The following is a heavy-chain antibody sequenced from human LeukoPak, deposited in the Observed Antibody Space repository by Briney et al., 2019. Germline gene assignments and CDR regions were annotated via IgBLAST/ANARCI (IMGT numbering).Heavy chain of an antibody. J-gene: IGHJ4*02. V-gene: IGHV3-23*01. Sequence: GGPLRLSCAASGFTFSSYAMSWVRQAPGKGVEWVSAISGSGGSTYYADSVKGRFTISRDNSKNTLYLQMNSLRAEDTAVYYCAKGRKSSSWSFDYWGQGTLVTVS. CDR2: ISGSGGST. CDR3: AKGRKSSSWSFDY. D-gene: IGHD6-13*01. CDR1: GFTFSSYA.